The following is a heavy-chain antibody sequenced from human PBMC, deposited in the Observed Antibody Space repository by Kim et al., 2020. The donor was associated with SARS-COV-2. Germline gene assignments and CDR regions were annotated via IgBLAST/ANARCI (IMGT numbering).Heavy chain of an antibody. Sequence: YADSVKGRFTSSRDNAKNSLYLQMNSLRAEDTAVYYCARGPIAAAGTLDYWGQGTLVTVSS. J-gene: IGHJ4*02. D-gene: IGHD6-13*01. V-gene: IGHV3-21*01. CDR3: ARGPIAAAGTLDY.